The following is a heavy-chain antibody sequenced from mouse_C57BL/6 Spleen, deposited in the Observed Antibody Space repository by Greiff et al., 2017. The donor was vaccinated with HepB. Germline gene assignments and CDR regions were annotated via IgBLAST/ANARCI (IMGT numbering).Heavy chain of an antibody. CDR3: AKGHYYGSSYGGYFDV. Sequence: QVQLQQSGPGLVQPSQSLSITCTVSGFSLTSYGVHWVRQSPGKGLEWLGVIWRGGSTDYNAAFMSRLSITKDNSKSQVFFKMNSLQADDTAIYYCAKGHYYGSSYGGYFDVWGTGTTVTVSS. CDR1: GFSLTSYG. CDR2: IWRGGST. J-gene: IGHJ1*03. V-gene: IGHV2-5*01. D-gene: IGHD1-1*01.